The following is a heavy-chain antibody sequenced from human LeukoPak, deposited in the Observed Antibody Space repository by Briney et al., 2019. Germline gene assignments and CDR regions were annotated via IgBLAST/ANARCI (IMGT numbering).Heavy chain of an antibody. D-gene: IGHD6-19*01. CDR1: GFSFPDYA. CDR3: AKDLKSVAGTSNNWFDP. J-gene: IGHJ5*02. V-gene: IGHV3-49*03. CDR2: IAGKINDGAT. Sequence: GGSLRLSCSASGFSFPDYAMSWFRQAPGKGLQWLGFIAGKINDGATEYDASVKGRFVISRDDSKSVAYLQMNSLRAEDTAVYYCAKDLKSVAGTSNNWFDPWGQGTLVTVSS.